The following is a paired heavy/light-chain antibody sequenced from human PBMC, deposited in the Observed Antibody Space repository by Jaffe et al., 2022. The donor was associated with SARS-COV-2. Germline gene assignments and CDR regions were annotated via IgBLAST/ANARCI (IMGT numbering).Heavy chain of an antibody. CDR3: ARSKYYYDSSGGDT. D-gene: IGHD3-22*01. Sequence: EVQLLESGGDLVQPGGSLRLSCAVSGFTFSNYAMSWVRQTPGQGLEWVSAISGSGDNTYYADSVKGRFTISRDNSKNTLYLQMNSLRAEDTAVYYCARSKYYYDSSGGDTWGQGTLVTVSS. V-gene: IGHV3-23*01. CDR2: ISGSGDNT. J-gene: IGHJ5*02. CDR1: GFTFSNYA.
Light chain of an antibody. V-gene: IGKV1-6*01. Sequence: AIQMTQSPSSLSASVGDRVTITCRASQGIRNDLGWYQQKPGKAPKLLIYASSSLQSGVPSRFSGSGSGTDFTLTISSLQPEDFATYYCLQDYNFPWTFGQGTKVEIK. CDR3: LQDYNFPWT. J-gene: IGKJ1*01. CDR2: ASS. CDR1: QGIRND.